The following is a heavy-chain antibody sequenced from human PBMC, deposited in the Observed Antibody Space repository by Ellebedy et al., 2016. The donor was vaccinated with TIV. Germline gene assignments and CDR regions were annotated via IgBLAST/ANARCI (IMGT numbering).Heavy chain of an antibody. CDR2: INPNNGGT. CDR3: VTRGYSGYDYLDY. Sequence: ASVKVSXKASGCSFIGYYMHWVRQAPGQGLEWMGWINPNNGGTNSAQKFQGRVTMTRDASISTAYMELSRLRSDDTAVYYCVTRGYSGYDYLDYWGQGTLVTVSS. D-gene: IGHD5-12*01. J-gene: IGHJ4*02. V-gene: IGHV1-2*02. CDR1: GCSFIGYY.